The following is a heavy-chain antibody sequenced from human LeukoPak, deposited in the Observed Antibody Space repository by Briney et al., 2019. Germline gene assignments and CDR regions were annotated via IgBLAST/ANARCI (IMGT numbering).Heavy chain of an antibody. CDR2: ISSSGGST. Sequence: PGGSLRLSCAASGLTFSTYAMHWVRQAPGKGLEHVSAISSSGGSTYYADSVKGRFTISRDNSKNTLYLQMSSLRGEDTAVYYCVKDSNWNYILALFDYWGQGTLVTVSS. D-gene: IGHD1-7*01. J-gene: IGHJ4*02. CDR1: GLTFSTYA. V-gene: IGHV3-64D*09. CDR3: VKDSNWNYILALFDY.